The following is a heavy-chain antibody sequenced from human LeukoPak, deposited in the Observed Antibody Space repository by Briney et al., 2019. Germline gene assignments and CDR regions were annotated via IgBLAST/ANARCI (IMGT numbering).Heavy chain of an antibody. CDR1: GFTFSSYA. CDR2: INQDGSLK. V-gene: IGHV3-7*01. CDR3: VTNQH. J-gene: IGHJ4*02. Sequence: GRSLRLSCAASGFTFSSYAMSWVRQAPGKGLEWVTNINQDGSLKYYVDSVEGRFTISRDNAKNSLFLQMNSLGVEDTAVYYCVTNQHWSQGALVTVSS.